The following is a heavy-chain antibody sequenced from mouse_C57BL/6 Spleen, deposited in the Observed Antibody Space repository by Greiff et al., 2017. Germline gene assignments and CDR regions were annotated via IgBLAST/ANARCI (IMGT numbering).Heavy chain of an antibody. J-gene: IGHJ4*01. Sequence: QVQLQQPGAELVKPGASVKMSCKASGYTFTSYWITWVKQRPGQGLEWIGDIYPGSGSTNYNEKFKSKATLTVDTSSSTAYMQLSSLTSEDSAVYDCARCDDYDEAYYCMDYWGQGTSVTVSA. CDR1: GYTFTSYW. V-gene: IGHV1-55*01. D-gene: IGHD2-4*01. CDR2: IYPGSGST. CDR3: ARCDDYDEAYYCMDY.